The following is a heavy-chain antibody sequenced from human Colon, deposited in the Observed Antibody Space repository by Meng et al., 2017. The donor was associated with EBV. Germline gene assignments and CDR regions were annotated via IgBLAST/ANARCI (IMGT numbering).Heavy chain of an antibody. D-gene: IGHD2-2*03. J-gene: IGHJ4*02. V-gene: IGHV4-34*02. CDR2: INHSGSA. CDR1: GGSLSGYY. Sequence: QVQLQQWGAGLLKPSETLSLTCGVSGGSLSGYYWSWIRHFPGRTLEFIGDINHSGSANYNPSLRSRVTISVDTSKSQIFLNLHSVTAADTAVYHCARTFGYCSNNNCPRTLGYWGQGTLVTVSS. CDR3: ARTFGYCSNNNCPRTLGY.